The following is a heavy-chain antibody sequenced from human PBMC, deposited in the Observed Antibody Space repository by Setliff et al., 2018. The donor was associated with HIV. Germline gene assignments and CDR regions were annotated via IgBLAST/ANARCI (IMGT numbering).Heavy chain of an antibody. CDR2: IYYVGWS. J-gene: IGHJ5*02. Sequence: SETLSLTCSVSGASLQSYYWSWIRQPAGKGLQWIGRIYYVGWSKYNSSLEDRVTMSVDTSNNQFSLSLRSVTAADTAIYYCARSIHGGGSEPFDTWGQGILVTVSS. CDR1: GASLQSYY. V-gene: IGHV4-4*07. D-gene: IGHD3-10*01. CDR3: ARSIHGGGSEPFDT.